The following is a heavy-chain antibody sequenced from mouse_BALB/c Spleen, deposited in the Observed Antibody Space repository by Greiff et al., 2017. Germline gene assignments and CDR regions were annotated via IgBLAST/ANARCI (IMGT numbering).Heavy chain of an antibody. Sequence: EVQLQQTGPELVKPGASVKISCKASGYSFTDYIMLWVKQSHGKSLEWIGNINPYYGSTSYNLKFKGKATLTVDKSSSTAYMQLNSLTSEDSAVYYCARGGDYGYAMDYWGQGTSVTVSS. CDR2: INPYYGST. CDR1: GYSFTDYI. D-gene: IGHD2-4*01. CDR3: ARGGDYGYAMDY. J-gene: IGHJ4*01. V-gene: IGHV1-39*01.